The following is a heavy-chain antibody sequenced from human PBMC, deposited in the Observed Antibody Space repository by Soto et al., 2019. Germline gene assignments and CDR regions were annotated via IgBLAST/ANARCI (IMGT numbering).Heavy chain of an antibody. Sequence: EVQLLESGGGLVQPGGSLRLSCAASGFTFSSYAMSWVRQAPGKGLEWVSGISGSGGTTYYADSVKGRFTISRDNSKNTLYLQMKSLRAEDTAVYYCAKDLGRGTTGTTAYYGMDVWGQGTTVTVSS. D-gene: IGHD1-1*01. CDR2: ISGSGGTT. V-gene: IGHV3-23*01. J-gene: IGHJ6*02. CDR3: AKDLGRGTTGTTAYYGMDV. CDR1: GFTFSSYA.